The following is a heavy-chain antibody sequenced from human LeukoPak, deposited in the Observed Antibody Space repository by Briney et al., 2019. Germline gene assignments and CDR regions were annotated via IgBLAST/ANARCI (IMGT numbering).Heavy chain of an antibody. J-gene: IGHJ4*02. D-gene: IGHD3-10*01. CDR1: GGSFSGYY. V-gene: IGHV4-34*01. CDR3: ARGPITMGY. Sequence: SETLSLTCAVYGGSFSGYYWSWIRQPPGKGLEWIGETNHSGSTNYNPSLKSRVTISVDTSKNQFSLKLSSVTAADTAVYYCARGPITMGYWGQGTLVTVSS. CDR2: TNHSGST.